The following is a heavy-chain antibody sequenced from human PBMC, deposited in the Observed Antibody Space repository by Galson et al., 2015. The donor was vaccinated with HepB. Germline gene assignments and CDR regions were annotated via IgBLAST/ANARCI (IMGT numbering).Heavy chain of an antibody. J-gene: IGHJ4*02. CDR3: AKDWGGYNDTSGYYRTNSYFFDY. V-gene: IGHV3-30*04. Sequence: SLRLSCAASGFTFSSYAMHWVRQAPGKGLEWVAVISFDGSNKYYADSVKGRFTISRDNSRNTLYLQMNSLRAEDTAVYYCAKDWGGYNDTSGYYRTNSYFFDYWGQGTLVTVSS. D-gene: IGHD3-22*01. CDR1: GFTFSSYA. CDR2: ISFDGSNK.